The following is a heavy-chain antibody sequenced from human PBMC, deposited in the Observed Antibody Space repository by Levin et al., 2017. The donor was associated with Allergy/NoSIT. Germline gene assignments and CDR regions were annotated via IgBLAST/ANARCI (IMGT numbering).Heavy chain of an antibody. CDR3: AKGSDTAMVPGAFDI. J-gene: IGHJ3*02. Sequence: GESLKISCAASGFTFSSYGMHWVRQAPGKGLEWVAVISYDGSNKYYADSVKGRFTISRDNSKNTLYLQMNSLRAEDTAVYYCAKGSDTAMVPGAFDIWGQGTMVTVSS. D-gene: IGHD5-18*01. CDR2: ISYDGSNK. CDR1: GFTFSSYG. V-gene: IGHV3-30*18.